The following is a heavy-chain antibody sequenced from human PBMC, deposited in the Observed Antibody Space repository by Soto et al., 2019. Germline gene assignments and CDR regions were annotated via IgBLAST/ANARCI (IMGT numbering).Heavy chain of an antibody. CDR1: RLTFSSSA. J-gene: IGHJ5*02. V-gene: IGHV3-30-3*01. CDR3: ARTRGDFDFWSGSGGFDA. CDR2: ISYDGDNK. D-gene: IGHD3-3*01. Sequence: WSLRLSCAASRLTFSSSAMLRVSQAPGAGLERVAVISYDGDNKYYADSVKGRFTISRDSSKNTLFLQMNNLTPQETAVYYCARTRGDFDFWSGSGGFDAWGEGTLVTVSS.